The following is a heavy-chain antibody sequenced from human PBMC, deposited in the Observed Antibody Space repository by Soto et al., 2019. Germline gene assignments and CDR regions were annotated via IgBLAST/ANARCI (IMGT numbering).Heavy chain of an antibody. D-gene: IGHD1-20*01. Sequence: QVQLVESGGGVVQPGRSLRLSCAASGFTFSSYAMHWVRQAPGKGLEGVAVISYDGSNKYYADSVKGRFTISRDNSKNTLYLQMNSLRAEDTAVYYCARDGITGNAGGWFDPWGQGTLVTVSS. V-gene: IGHV3-30-3*01. CDR2: ISYDGSNK. CDR3: ARDGITGNAGGWFDP. J-gene: IGHJ5*02. CDR1: GFTFSSYA.